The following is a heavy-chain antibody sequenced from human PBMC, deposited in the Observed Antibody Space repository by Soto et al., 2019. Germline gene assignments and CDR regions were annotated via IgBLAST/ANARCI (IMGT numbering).Heavy chain of an antibody. CDR1: GFTFSAYN. Sequence: GGSLRLSCAASGFTFSAYNMNWVRQAPGQGLHWMSYISSGSGSIYYADSVKGRFTISRDNAKNSLYLQMNSLTADDTAVYYCARVRAVPGSYYYMDVWGKGTTVTVSS. CDR2: ISSGSGSI. D-gene: IGHD3-10*01. J-gene: IGHJ6*03. CDR3: ARVRAVPGSYYYMDV. V-gene: IGHV3-48*01.